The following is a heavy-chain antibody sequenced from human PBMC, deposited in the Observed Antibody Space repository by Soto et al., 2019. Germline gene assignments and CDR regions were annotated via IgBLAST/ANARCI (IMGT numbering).Heavy chain of an antibody. J-gene: IGHJ4*02. V-gene: IGHV4-59*08. D-gene: IGHD2-15*01. Sequence: PSETLSLTCTVSGGSISSYYWSWIRQPPGKGLEWIGYIYYSGSTNYNPSLKSRVTISVDTSKNQFSLKLSSVTAADTAVYYCARAGKYCSGGSCYRRQFDYWGQGTLVTVSS. CDR1: GGSISSYY. CDR2: IYYSGST. CDR3: ARAGKYCSGGSCYRRQFDY.